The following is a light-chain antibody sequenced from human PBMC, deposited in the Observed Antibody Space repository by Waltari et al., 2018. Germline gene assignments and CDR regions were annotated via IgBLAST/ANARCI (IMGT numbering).Light chain of an antibody. Sequence: QSVLTQPPSASGSPGQSVTIPSTGPSSDIGAYKYVAWYQQYPGKGPKLIIYDTNKRPSGIPDRFSASKSGNTASLTISGLQAEDEADYHCSSYAGGYVHYVFGTGTKVT. CDR1: SSDIGAYKY. V-gene: IGLV2-8*01. J-gene: IGLJ1*01. CDR3: SSYAGGYVHYV. CDR2: DTN.